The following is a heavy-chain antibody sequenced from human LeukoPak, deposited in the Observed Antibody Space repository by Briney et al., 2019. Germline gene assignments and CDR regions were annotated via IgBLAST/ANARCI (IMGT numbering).Heavy chain of an antibody. D-gene: IGHD3-10*01. CDR2: IYWNDDK. CDR3: AHSKSMVRTYYFDY. J-gene: IGHJ4*02. CDR1: GFSLSTSGVG. Sequence: GPTLVKPTQTLTLTCTFAGFSLSTSGVGVGWIRQPPGKALEWLPLIYWNDDKRYSPSLKSRLTITKDTSKNQVVLTMTNMDPVDTATYYCAHSKSMVRTYYFDYWGQGTLVTVSS. V-gene: IGHV2-5*01.